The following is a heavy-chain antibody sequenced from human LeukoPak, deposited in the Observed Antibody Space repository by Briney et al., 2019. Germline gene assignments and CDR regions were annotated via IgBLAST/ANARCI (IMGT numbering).Heavy chain of an antibody. CDR2: ISYDGSNK. CDR3: AKDHAPGYSYGYREGYFDY. V-gene: IGHV3-30*18. J-gene: IGHJ4*02. CDR1: GFTFSSYG. Sequence: GGSLRLSCAASGFTFSSYGMHWVRQAPGKGLEWVAFISYDGSNKFYADSVKGRFTISRDNSKNTLYLQMNSLRAEDTAVYYCAKDHAPGYSYGYREGYFDYWGQRTLVTASS. D-gene: IGHD5-18*01.